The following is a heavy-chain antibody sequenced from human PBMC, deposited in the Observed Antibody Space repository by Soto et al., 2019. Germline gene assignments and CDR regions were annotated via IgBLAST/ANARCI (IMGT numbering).Heavy chain of an antibody. J-gene: IGHJ4*02. CDR1: GGSVNSGSYY. V-gene: IGHV4-61*01. CDR2: IYYTGST. CDR3: GRADTALDY. Sequence: VQLQESGPGLLKPSETLSLTCTVSGGSVNSGSYYWNWIRQPPGKGPEWIGYIYYTGSTKYNPSLKSRVTISADTSKNQFSLKLTSVTAADTAVYFCGRADTALDYWGQGTLVSVSS. D-gene: IGHD5-18*01.